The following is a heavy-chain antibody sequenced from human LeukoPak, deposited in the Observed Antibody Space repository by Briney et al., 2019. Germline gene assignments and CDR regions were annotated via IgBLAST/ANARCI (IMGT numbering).Heavy chain of an antibody. CDR2: ISYSGST. CDR3: ARAGNYYGSSGYPILGSYFDL. V-gene: IGHV4-59*08. D-gene: IGHD3-22*01. J-gene: IGHJ2*01. Sequence: SETLSLTCTVSGGSISTYYWSWLRQPPGKGLEWIGYISYSGSTNYNPSLKTLKSRVTISVDTSKNQFSLKLSSVTAADTAVYYCARAGNYYGSSGYPILGSYFDLWGRGTLVMVSS. CDR1: GGSISTYY.